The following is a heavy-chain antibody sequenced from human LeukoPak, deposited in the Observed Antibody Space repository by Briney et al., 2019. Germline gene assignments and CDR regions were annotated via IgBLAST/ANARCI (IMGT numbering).Heavy chain of an antibody. CDR2: ISSSGSTI. J-gene: IGHJ6*02. V-gene: IGHV3-48*03. D-gene: IGHD1-26*01. CDR1: GFTFSSYE. Sequence: PGGSLRLSCAASGFTFSSYEMNWVRQAPGKGLEWVSYISSSGSTIYYADSVKGRFTISRDNAKNSLYLQMNSLRAEDTAVYYCATNSGGSYGYCYYGMDVWGQGTTVTVSS. CDR3: ATNSGGSYGYCYYGMDV.